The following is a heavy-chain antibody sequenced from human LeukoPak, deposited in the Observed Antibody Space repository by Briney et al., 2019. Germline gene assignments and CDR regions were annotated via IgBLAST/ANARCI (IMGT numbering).Heavy chain of an antibody. Sequence: GGSLRLSCAATGFTFSTYNMNWVRQAPGKGLEWVSYISLSSVEHYADSVRGRFTISRDNAKNSVYLQMNSLRAEDTAVYYCARVVTTVTTWFFDPWGQGTLVTVSS. J-gene: IGHJ5*02. CDR2: ISLSSVE. CDR1: GFTFSTYN. V-gene: IGHV3-48*01. D-gene: IGHD4-17*01. CDR3: ARVVTTVTTWFFDP.